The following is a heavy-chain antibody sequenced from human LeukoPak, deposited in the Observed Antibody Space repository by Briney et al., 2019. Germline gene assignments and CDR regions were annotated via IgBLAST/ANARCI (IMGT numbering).Heavy chain of an antibody. CDR2: ISYDGSNK. D-gene: IGHD4-23*01. CDR3: ARDPKVVGTDY. CDR1: RFTFSSYG. J-gene: IGHJ4*02. V-gene: IGHV3-30*03. Sequence: GGSLRLSCAASRFTFSSYGMHWVRQAPGKGLEWVAVISYDGSNKYYADSVKGRFTISRDNSKNTLYLQMNSLRAEDTAVYYCARDPKVVGTDYWGQGTLVTVSS.